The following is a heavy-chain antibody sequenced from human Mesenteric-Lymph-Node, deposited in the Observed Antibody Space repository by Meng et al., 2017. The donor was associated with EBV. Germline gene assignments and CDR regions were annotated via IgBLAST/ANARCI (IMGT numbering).Heavy chain of an antibody. Sequence: PRPVAGPGLRKPPDTRSLTVTLSGRSISGSSYYWRWIRQPPGKGLEWIGTYYNSGSTHYNPSLKSRVTISVDTSNNQFSLRLISVTAADTAAYXCARQGPSGRTFDYWGQGTLVTVSS. CDR1: GRSISGSSYY. CDR3: ARQGPSGRTFDY. V-gene: IGHV4-39*01. D-gene: IGHD1-26*01. CDR2: YYNSGST. J-gene: IGHJ4*02.